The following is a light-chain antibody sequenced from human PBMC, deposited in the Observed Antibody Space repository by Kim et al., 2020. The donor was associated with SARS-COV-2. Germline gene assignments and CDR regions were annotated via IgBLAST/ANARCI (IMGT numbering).Light chain of an antibody. CDR3: GAWDDNLNGWV. V-gene: IGLV1-44*01. CDR2: TNN. CDR1: GSNIGSYT. J-gene: IGLJ3*02. Sequence: QSVLTQPPSASGTPGQRVTISCSGSGSNIGSYTVNWYQQLPGTAPKLLIYTNNQRPSGVPDRFSGSKTGTSASLVISGLQSEDEADYHCGAWDDNLNGWVFGGGTQLTVL.